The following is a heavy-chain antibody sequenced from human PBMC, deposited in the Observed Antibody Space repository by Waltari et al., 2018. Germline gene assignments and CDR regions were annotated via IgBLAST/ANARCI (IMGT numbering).Heavy chain of an antibody. CDR1: GGTFSSYA. D-gene: IGHD3-10*01. V-gene: IGHV1-69*13. CDR2: IIPILGTA. CDR3: ARSTPRYAGNIDY. Sequence: QVQLVPSGAAVKKPGSSVKVSCKASGGTFSSYAISWVRQAPGQGREWMGGIIPILGTANYAQKFQGRVTMTADESTSTAYMELSSLRSEDTAVYYCARSTPRYAGNIDYWGQGTLVTVSS. J-gene: IGHJ4*02.